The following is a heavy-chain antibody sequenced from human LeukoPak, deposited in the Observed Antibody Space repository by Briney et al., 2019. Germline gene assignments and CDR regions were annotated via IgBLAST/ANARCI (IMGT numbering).Heavy chain of an antibody. CDR3: ARAPAYCGGDCYFY. CDR2: INPNNGGT. V-gene: IGHV1-2*06. D-gene: IGHD2-21*02. J-gene: IGHJ4*02. Sequence: GASVKVSCKASGYIFADYYMHWVRQAPGQGLEWMGRINPNNGGTYYSQKFQGRVTMTRDTSITTAYMELSRLRSDGTAVYYCARAPAYCGGDCYFYWGQGTLVTVSS. CDR1: GYIFADYY.